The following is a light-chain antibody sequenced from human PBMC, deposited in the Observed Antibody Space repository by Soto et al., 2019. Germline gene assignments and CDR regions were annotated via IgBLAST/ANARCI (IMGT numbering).Light chain of an antibody. CDR1: SSDIAVYSY. J-gene: IGLJ2*01. Sequence: QSALTQPASVSGSPGQSITISCTGTSSDIAVYSYVSWFQQHPDKAPKLIIYDVSNRPSGVSSRFSGSKSGNTASLTISGLQAEDESDYYCSSYTITSTVVFGGGTKLTVL. CDR3: SSYTITSTVV. V-gene: IGLV2-14*01. CDR2: DVS.